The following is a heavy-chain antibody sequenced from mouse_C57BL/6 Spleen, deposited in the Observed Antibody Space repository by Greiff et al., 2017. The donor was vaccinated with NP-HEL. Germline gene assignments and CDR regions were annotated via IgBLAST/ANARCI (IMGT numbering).Heavy chain of an antibody. V-gene: IGHV7-1*01. D-gene: IGHD2-2*01. CDR1: GFTFSDFY. J-gene: IGHJ2*01. Sequence: EVKLMESGGGLVQSGRSLRLSCATSGFTFSDFYMEWVRQAPGKGLEWIAASRNKANDYTTEYSASVKGRFIVSRDTSQSILYLQMNALRAEDTAIYYCARGGTLGYDFDYWGQGTTLTVSS. CDR2: SRNKANDYTT. CDR3: ARGGTLGYDFDY.